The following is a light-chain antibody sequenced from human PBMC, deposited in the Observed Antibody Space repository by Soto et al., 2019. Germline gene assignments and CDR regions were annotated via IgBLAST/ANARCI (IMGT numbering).Light chain of an antibody. V-gene: IGLV2-14*01. CDR1: SSDLGAYNS. Sequence: QSALTQPASVSGSPGQSITISCTGTSSDLGAYNSVSWYRQHPGKAPKVMIYDVTNRPSGVSSRFSGSKSGNTASLTISGLQVDDEADYYCCSYTTSNTLVFGPGTKVTVL. J-gene: IGLJ1*01. CDR2: DVT. CDR3: CSYTTSNTLV.